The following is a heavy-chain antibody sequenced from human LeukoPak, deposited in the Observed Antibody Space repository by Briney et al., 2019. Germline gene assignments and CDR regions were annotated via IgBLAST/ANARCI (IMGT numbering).Heavy chain of an antibody. Sequence: ASVKVSCKASGYTFTGYYMHWVRQAPGQGLEWMGWTNPNSGGTDYAQKFQGRVTMTRDTSISTAYMELSRLRSDDTAVYYCARVALTVTTSGLSYWGQGTLVTVSS. CDR3: ARVALTVTTSGLSY. V-gene: IGHV1-2*02. CDR1: GYTFTGYY. CDR2: TNPNSGGT. J-gene: IGHJ4*02. D-gene: IGHD4-17*01.